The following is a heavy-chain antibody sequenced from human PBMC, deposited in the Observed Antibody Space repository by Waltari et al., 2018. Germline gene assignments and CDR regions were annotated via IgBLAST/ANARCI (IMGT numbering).Heavy chain of an antibody. CDR3: ARGWFPGGSSSDYYYYGMDV. Sequence: QVQLVQSGAEVKKPGASVKVSCKASGYTFTGYYMHWVRQAPGQGLEWMGWINPNSGGTNYAQKFQGRVTMTRDTSISTAYMGLSRLRSDDTAVYYCARGWFPGGSSSDYYYYGMDVWGQGTTVTVSS. V-gene: IGHV1-2*02. CDR1: GYTFTGYY. CDR2: INPNSGGT. D-gene: IGHD6-6*01. J-gene: IGHJ6*02.